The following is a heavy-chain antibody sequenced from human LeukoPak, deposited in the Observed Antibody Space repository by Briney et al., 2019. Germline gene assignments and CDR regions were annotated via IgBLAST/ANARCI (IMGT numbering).Heavy chain of an antibody. CDR1: GGSISSSNKY. V-gene: IGHV4-39*07. D-gene: IGHD7-27*01. J-gene: IGHJ4*02. Sequence: PSETLSLTCTVSGGSISSSNKYWGWIRQSPGKGLEWIGNFFYSGSTYYNPSLKSRVTISVDTSKNQFSLKLSSVTAADTAVYYCARILGMYYFDYWGQGTLVTVSS. CDR3: ARILGMYYFDY. CDR2: FFYSGST.